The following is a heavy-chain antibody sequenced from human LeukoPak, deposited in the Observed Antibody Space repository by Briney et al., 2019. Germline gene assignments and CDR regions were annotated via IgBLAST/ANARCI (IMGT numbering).Heavy chain of an antibody. CDR2: INHSGST. D-gene: IGHD3-22*01. CDR1: GGSFSGYY. V-gene: IGHV4-34*01. Sequence: KPSETLSLTCAVYGGSFSGYYWSWIRQPPGKGLEWIGEINHSGSTSYNPSLKSRVTISVDTSKNQFSLKLSSVTAADTAVYYCARGHYYDSSGYPLYYYYYGMDVWGQGTTVTVSS. CDR3: ARGHYYDSSGYPLYYYYYGMDV. J-gene: IGHJ6*02.